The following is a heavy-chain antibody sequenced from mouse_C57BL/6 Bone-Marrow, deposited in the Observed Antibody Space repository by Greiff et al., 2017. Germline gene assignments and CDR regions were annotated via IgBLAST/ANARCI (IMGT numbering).Heavy chain of an antibody. V-gene: IGHV1-54*01. Sequence: QVQLQQSGAELVRPGTSVKVSCKASGYAFTNYLIEWVKQRPGQGLEWIGVFNPGRGGTNYNEKFKGKATLTADKSSSTAYMQLSSLTSEDSAVYFCARWGLRRGNYAMDYWGQGTSVTVSS. D-gene: IGHD2-2*01. J-gene: IGHJ4*01. CDR2: FNPGRGGT. CDR3: ARWGLRRGNYAMDY. CDR1: GYAFTNYL.